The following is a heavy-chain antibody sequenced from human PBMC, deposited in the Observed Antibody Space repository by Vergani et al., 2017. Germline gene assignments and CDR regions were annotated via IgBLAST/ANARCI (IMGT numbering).Heavy chain of an antibody. CDR1: GDSILSRSYY. J-gene: IGHJ4*02. V-gene: IGHV4-39*01. Sequence: QMQLQESGPGLVKASETLSLTCTVSGDSILSRSYYWGWIRQPPGKGLEWIGSIYNCGNGDSSSSLKSRVTISADTAKNQFSLRLTSVTAADTAVYYCARRVGAITFDYWGQGTLVTVSS. D-gene: IGHD1-26*01. CDR3: ARRVGAITFDY. CDR2: IYNCGNG.